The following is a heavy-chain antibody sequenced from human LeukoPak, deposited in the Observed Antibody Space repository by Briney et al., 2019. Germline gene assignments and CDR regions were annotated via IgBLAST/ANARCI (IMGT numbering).Heavy chain of an antibody. J-gene: IGHJ4*02. D-gene: IGHD2-8*01. V-gene: IGHV3-9*01. CDR3: AKDIRGTFMVLDY. Sequence: GRSLRLSCAASGFTFDDYAMHWARQAPGKGLEWVSGISWNSGSKGYADSVKGRLTISRDNAKNSLYLQMNSLRAEDTALYYCAKDIRGTFMVLDYWGQGTLVTVSS. CDR2: ISWNSGSK. CDR1: GFTFDDYA.